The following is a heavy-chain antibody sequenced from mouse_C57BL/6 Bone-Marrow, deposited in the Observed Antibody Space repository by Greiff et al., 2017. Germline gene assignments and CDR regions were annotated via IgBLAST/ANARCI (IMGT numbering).Heavy chain of an antibody. Sequence: QVQLQQSGAELVRPGTSVKMSCKASGYTFTNYWIGWAKQRPGHGLEWIGDIYPGGGYTNYNEKFKGKATLTADKSSSTAYMQFSSLTSDDSAIYYCARRYGSSYWYFDVWGTGTTVTVSS. CDR2: IYPGGGYT. D-gene: IGHD1-1*01. J-gene: IGHJ1*03. V-gene: IGHV1-63*01. CDR3: ARRYGSSYWYFDV. CDR1: GYTFTNYW.